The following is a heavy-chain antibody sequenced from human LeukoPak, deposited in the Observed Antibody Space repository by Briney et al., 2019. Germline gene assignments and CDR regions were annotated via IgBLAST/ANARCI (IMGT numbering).Heavy chain of an antibody. D-gene: IGHD3-10*01. J-gene: IGHJ3*02. V-gene: IGHV3-30*02. CDR2: IRYDGSNK. CDR3: AKDPTRVPGAFDI. Sequence: PGGAPRISFAAAGITLSSYWMHLGRPGPRQGLGGGAFIRYDGSNKYYADSVKGRFTISRDNSKNTLYLQMNSLRAEDTAVYYCAKDPTRVPGAFDIWGQGTMVTVSS. CDR1: GITLSSYW.